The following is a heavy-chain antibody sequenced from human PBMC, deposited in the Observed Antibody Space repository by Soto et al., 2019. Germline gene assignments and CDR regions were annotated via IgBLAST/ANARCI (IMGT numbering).Heavy chain of an antibody. J-gene: IGHJ4*02. D-gene: IGHD3-16*01. V-gene: IGHV3-30*19. CDR3: ARWGTTGGLDV. Sequence: QVQLVESGGGVVQPGTSLRLSCVRSGFTFRSYVIHWVRQAPGKGLEWVALTSYDGTNNYYGDSVKGRFTISRDNSKNTVDLQMDSLRLEVTSLYYCARWGTTGGLDVWGPGTLVSVSS. CDR2: TSYDGTNN. CDR1: GFTFRSYV.